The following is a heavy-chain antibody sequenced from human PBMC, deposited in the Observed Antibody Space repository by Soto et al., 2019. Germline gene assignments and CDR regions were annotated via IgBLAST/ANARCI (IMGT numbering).Heavy chain of an antibody. J-gene: IGHJ5*02. D-gene: IGHD3-22*01. CDR1: GGTFSSYA. V-gene: IGHV1-69*12. Sequence: QVQLVQSGAEVKKPGSSVKVSCKASGGTFSSYAISWVRQAPVQGLEWMGGIIPIFGTANYAQQFQGRVTITADESTSTAYMELSSLRSEDTAVYYCAGLYYDSSGNWFDPWGQGTLVTVSS. CDR3: AGLYYDSSGNWFDP. CDR2: IIPIFGTA.